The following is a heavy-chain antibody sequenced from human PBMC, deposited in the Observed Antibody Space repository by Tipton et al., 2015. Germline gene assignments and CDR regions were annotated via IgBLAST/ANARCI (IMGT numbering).Heavy chain of an antibody. J-gene: IGHJ6*02. V-gene: IGHV1-69*01. D-gene: IGHD3-9*01. Sequence: VQLVQSGPEVKKPGSSVKVSCKASGGTFSRYGVSWLRQAPGQGLEWVGGIIPIIDTAYYAQRFEGRVTITADESTSTVYMEVSSLRSEDTAVYYCARGHYDMVTGHLRYSSHDMDVWGQGTTVTVSS. CDR1: GGTFSRYG. CDR2: IIPIIDTA. CDR3: ARGHYDMVTGHLRYSSHDMDV.